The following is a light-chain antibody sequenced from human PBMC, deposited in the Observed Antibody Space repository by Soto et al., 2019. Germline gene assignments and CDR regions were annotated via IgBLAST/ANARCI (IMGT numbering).Light chain of an antibody. CDR2: DND. V-gene: IGLV1-51*01. CDR1: RSNIGKNH. CDR3: GTWDSGLSVHV. Sequence: QSVLTQSPSVSAAPGQKVTISCSGSRSNIGKNHVSWYQQFPGTAPRLLIYDNDKRRSGIFDRFSGSKSGTSATLGITGLQTGDEADYYCGTWDSGLSVHVFGTGTKLTVL. J-gene: IGLJ1*01.